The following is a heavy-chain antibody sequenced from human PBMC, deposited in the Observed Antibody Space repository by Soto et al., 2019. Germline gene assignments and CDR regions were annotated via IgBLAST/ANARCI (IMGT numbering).Heavy chain of an antibody. D-gene: IGHD3-10*01. CDR1: GFTFSSYG. CDR3: ARGAVRGLNPRLFDY. J-gene: IGHJ4*02. CDR2: IWFDGSNK. V-gene: IGHV3-33*01. Sequence: QVQLVESGGGVVQPGGSLRLSCGASGFTFSSYGMHWVRQAPGRGLEWLAVIWFDGSNKYYEDSVKGRVSISRDNSKNIVYLQMNSLRDEDTAVYYCARGAVRGLNPRLFDYWGQGTLVTVSS.